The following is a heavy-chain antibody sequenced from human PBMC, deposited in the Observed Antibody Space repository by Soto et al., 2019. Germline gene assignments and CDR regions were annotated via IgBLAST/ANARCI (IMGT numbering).Heavy chain of an antibody. J-gene: IGHJ4*02. CDR1: GFTFSNYA. V-gene: IGHV3-23*01. Sequence: EVQLLESGGGLVQPGGSLRLSCAASGFTFSNYAMSWVRQAPGKGLEWVSGISSTGGTTYYADSVKDRFTISRDNSKKTLYLQMSSLRAEDTAVYYCAKDPSGAYCSGGSCSCWGQGTLVTVSS. CDR3: AKDPSGAYCSGGSCSC. D-gene: IGHD2-15*01. CDR2: ISSTGGTT.